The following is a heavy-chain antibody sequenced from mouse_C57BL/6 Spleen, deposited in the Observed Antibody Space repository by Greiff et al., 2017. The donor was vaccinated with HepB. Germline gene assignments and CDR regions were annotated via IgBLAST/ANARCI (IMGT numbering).Heavy chain of an antibody. V-gene: IGHV1-18*01. J-gene: IGHJ3*01. D-gene: IGHD1-1*02. CDR1: GYTFTDYN. Sequence: EVQLQESGPELVKPGASVKIPCKASGYTFTDYNMDWVKQSHGKGLEWIGDINPNNGGTIYNQKFKGKATLTVDKSSSTAYMELRSLTSEDTAVYYCASESHGSWFAYWGQGTLVTVSA. CDR3: ASESHGSWFAY. CDR2: INPNNGGT.